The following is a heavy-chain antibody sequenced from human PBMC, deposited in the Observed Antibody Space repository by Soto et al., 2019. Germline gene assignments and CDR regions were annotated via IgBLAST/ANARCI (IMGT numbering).Heavy chain of an antibody. Sequence: GGSLRLSCAASGFTFSSYSMNWVRQAPGKGLEWVSSISSTTNYIYYGDSMKGRFTISRDNAKNSLYLEMNSLRAEDTAVYYCARESEDLTSNFDYWGQGTLVTVSS. V-gene: IGHV3-21*06. CDR1: GFTFSSYS. CDR2: ISSTTNYI. CDR3: ARESEDLTSNFDY. J-gene: IGHJ4*02.